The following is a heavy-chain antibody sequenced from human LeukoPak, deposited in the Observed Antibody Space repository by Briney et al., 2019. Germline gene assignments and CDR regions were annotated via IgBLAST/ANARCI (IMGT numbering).Heavy chain of an antibody. V-gene: IGHV4-34*01. CDR3: ARDSSGYYYLEFDP. CDR2: INHSGST. CDR1: GGSFSGYY. J-gene: IGHJ5*02. Sequence: PSETLSLTCAVYGGSFSGYYWSWIRQPPGKGLEWIGEINHSGSTNYNPSLKSRVTISVDTSKNQFSPKLSSVTAADTAVYYCARDSSGYYYLEFDPWGQGTLVTVSS. D-gene: IGHD3-22*01.